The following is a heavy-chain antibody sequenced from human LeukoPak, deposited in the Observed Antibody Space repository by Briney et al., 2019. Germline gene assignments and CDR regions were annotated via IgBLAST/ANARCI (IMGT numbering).Heavy chain of an antibody. Sequence: SETLSLTCTVSGGSISSSSYYWGWIRQPPGKGLEWIGSIYYSGSTYYNPSLKSRVTISVDTSKNQFSLKLSSVTAADTAVYYCARPMYGSARSYFDYWGQGTLVTVSS. CDR2: IYYSGST. D-gene: IGHD3-10*01. CDR1: GGSISSSSYY. V-gene: IGHV4-39*01. CDR3: ARPMYGSARSYFDY. J-gene: IGHJ4*02.